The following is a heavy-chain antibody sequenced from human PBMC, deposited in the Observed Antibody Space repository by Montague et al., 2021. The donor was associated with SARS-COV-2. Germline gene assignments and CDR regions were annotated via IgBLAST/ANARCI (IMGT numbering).Heavy chain of an antibody. D-gene: IGHD6-13*01. CDR2: IDRDDE. V-gene: IGHV2-70*20. CDR3: ARGMGWRSRVIFDP. CDR1: GFSLSTSGMC. Sequence: PALVKPTQTLTLICTFSGFSLSTSGMCVSWVRQPPGKALEWLALIDRDDEYYNTSLKTRRTISTDTSKNKVVLTLTNMNPVDTATYFCARGMGWRSRVIFDPWGQGTLVTVSS. J-gene: IGHJ5*02.